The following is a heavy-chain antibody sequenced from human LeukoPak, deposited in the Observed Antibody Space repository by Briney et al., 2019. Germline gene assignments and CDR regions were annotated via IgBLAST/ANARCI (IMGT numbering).Heavy chain of an antibody. CDR2: IYYSGST. Sequence: PSETLFLTCTVSGGSISSGSYYWAWIRQPPGKGLEWIGSIYYSGSTFYSPSLKSRVTLSVDTSKNQFSLKLSSVTAADTAVYFCSRETTSTSWYWGQGTLVTVSS. V-gene: IGHV4-39*01. CDR3: SRETTSTSWY. J-gene: IGHJ4*02. CDR1: GGSISSGSYY. D-gene: IGHD6-13*01.